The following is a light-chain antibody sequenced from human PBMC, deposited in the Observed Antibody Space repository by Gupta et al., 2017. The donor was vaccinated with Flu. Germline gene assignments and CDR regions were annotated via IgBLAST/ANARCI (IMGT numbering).Light chain of an antibody. CDR1: QTVSSSY. CDR3: QQYGRSPSWT. Sequence: EFVLTQSPGTLSLSPGERATLSCMASQTVSSSYLAWYQQKPGQAPRLLIYGASSRATGIPDRLSGSGSGTDFTLTISRLEPEDFAMYYCQQYGRSPSWTFGQGTKVEIK. J-gene: IGKJ1*01. V-gene: IGKV3-20*01. CDR2: GAS.